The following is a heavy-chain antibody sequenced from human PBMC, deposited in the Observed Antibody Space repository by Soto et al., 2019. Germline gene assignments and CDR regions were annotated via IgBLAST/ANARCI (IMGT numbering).Heavy chain of an antibody. Sequence: GGSLRLSCAASGFTFSSYGMHWVRQAPGKGLEWVAVISYDGSNKYYADSVKGRFTISRDNSKNTLYLQMNSLRAEDTAVYYCARDGSTVVTIDYWGQGTLVTVSS. D-gene: IGHD2-21*02. CDR1: GFTFSSYG. J-gene: IGHJ4*02. V-gene: IGHV3-30*03. CDR2: ISYDGSNK. CDR3: ARDGSTVVTIDY.